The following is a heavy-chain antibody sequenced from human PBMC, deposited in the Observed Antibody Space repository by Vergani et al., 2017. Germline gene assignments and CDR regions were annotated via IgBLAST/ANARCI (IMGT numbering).Heavy chain of an antibody. Sequence: QVHLQQRGAGVLKPSETLSLTCGVIGGSLSGYFWSWIRQSPGPGVEWIGEITAIGSAKYSPSATSRVTISVDTSRGEFTLTVTSVTAADTGLYFCASRRPRLNLGSKSNAGTFDAWGQGTLVTVSS. J-gene: IGHJ5*02. D-gene: IGHD3-10*01. V-gene: IGHV4-34*02. CDR2: ITAIGSA. CDR1: GGSLSGYF. CDR3: ASRRPRLNLGSKSNAGTFDA.